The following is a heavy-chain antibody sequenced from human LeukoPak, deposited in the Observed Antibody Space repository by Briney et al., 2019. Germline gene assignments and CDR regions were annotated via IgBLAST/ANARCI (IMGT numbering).Heavy chain of an antibody. J-gene: IGHJ6*02. Sequence: PGGSLRLSCAASGFTFSNSAMSWVRQAPGKGLEWVATLRGTGRAYYADSVKGRFTISRDTSRNTLYLQMNSLSAEDTAVYYCAKYCTGGSCYRGLDVWGQGTTVTVSS. D-gene: IGHD2-15*01. V-gene: IGHV3-23*01. CDR1: GFTFSNSA. CDR2: LRGTGRA. CDR3: AKYCTGGSCYRGLDV.